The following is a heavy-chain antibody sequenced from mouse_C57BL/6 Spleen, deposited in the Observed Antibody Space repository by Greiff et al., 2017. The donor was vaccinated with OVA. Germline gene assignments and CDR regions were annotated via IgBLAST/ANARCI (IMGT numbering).Heavy chain of an antibody. J-gene: IGHJ4*01. CDR2: IFPGSGST. Sequence: SGPELVKPGASVKISCKASGYTFTDYYINWVKQRPGQGLEWIGWIFPGSGSTYYNEKFKGKATLTVDKSSSTAYMLLSSLTSEDSAVYFCARVHYGSSSYYYAMAYWGQGTSVTVSS. V-gene: IGHV1-75*01. CDR3: ARVHYGSSSYYYAMAY. CDR1: GYTFTDYY. D-gene: IGHD1-1*01.